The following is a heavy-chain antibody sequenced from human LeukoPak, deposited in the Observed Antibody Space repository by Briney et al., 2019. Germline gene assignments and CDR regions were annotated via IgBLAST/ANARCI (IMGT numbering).Heavy chain of an antibody. D-gene: IGHD5-12*01. CDR1: GDSISGYS. CDR3: ARAQGGYDAYYFDY. J-gene: IGHJ4*02. Sequence: PSETLSLTCSVSGDSISGYSWSWIRQPPGMGLEWIGYIHYSGSTNYNPSLKSRVTISVDTSKNQFSLKLSSVTAADTAVYYCARAQGGYDAYYFDYWGQGTLVTVSS. CDR2: IHYSGST. V-gene: IGHV4-59*01.